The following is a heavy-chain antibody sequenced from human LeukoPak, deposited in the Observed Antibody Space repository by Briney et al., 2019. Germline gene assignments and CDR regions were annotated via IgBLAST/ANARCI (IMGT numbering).Heavy chain of an antibody. J-gene: IGHJ5*02. D-gene: IGHD3-22*01. V-gene: IGHV3-30*18. Sequence: GGSLRLSCAASGFTFSSYNMNWVRQAPGKGLEWVAVISYDGSNKYYADSVKGRFTISRDNSKNALYLQMNSLRAEDTAVYYCAKGGITMIVGRFDPWGQGTLVTVSS. CDR2: ISYDGSNK. CDR1: GFTFSSYN. CDR3: AKGGITMIVGRFDP.